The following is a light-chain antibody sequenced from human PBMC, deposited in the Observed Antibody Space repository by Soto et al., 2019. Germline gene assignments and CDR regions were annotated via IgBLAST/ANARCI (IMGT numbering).Light chain of an antibody. CDR1: QSVSSSY. CDR3: QQSFSPLWT. CDR2: GAS. J-gene: IGKJ1*01. Sequence: EIVLTQSPGTLSLSPGERATLSCRASQSVSSSYLAWYQQKPGQAPRLLIYGASSRATGIPDRFSGSGSGTDFTLTISRLEPEDFAVYYCQQSFSPLWTFGQGTKVEV. V-gene: IGKV3-20*01.